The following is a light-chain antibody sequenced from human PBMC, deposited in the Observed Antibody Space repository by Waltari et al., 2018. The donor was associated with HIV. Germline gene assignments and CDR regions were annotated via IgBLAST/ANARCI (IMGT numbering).Light chain of an antibody. CDR1: QSVSSSY. J-gene: IGKJ3*01. V-gene: IGKV3-20*01. CDR3: QQYASTPPNT. Sequence: EIVLTHSPGTLSLSPGERAPLPCRARQSVSSSYLAWYQQKPGQAPRLLMYGTSSRANGTPDRFSGSRSGTDFTLTISRLEHEDFAVYYCQQYASTPPNTFGPGTKVDLK. CDR2: GTS.